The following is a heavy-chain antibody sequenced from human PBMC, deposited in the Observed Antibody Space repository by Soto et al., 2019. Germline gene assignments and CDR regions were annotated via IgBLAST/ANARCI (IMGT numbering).Heavy chain of an antibody. D-gene: IGHD6-13*01. J-gene: IGHJ4*02. V-gene: IGHV1-8*01. Sequence: ASVKVSCKASGYTFTSYDINWVRQATGQGLEWMGWMNPNSGNTGYAQKFQGRVTMTRDTSINTAYMELSSLRSEDTAVYYCARGDSNTWYLDYFDNWGQGALVTVSS. CDR1: GYTFTSYD. CDR3: ARGDSNTWYLDYFDN. CDR2: MNPNSGNT.